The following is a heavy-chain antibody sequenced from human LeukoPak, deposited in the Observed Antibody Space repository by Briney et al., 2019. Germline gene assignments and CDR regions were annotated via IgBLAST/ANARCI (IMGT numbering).Heavy chain of an antibody. J-gene: IGHJ4*02. V-gene: IGHV4-34*01. Sequence: ETLSLTCAVYGGSFSGYYWSWIRQPPGKGLEWIGEINHSGSTNYNPSLKSRVTISVDTSKNQFSLKLSSVTAADTAVYYCARGQEPYSSSSGALGYWGQGTLVTVSS. CDR3: ARGQEPYSSSSGALGY. CDR2: INHSGST. D-gene: IGHD6-6*01. CDR1: GGSFSGYY.